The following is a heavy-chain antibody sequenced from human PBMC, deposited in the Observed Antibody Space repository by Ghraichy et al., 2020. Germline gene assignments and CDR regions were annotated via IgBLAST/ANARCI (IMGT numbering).Heavy chain of an antibody. Sequence: ASVKVSCKASDYTFTTYTFTWVRQAPGQGLEWMGWISGYNGNTYYSQSLQDRLFMTTDTSTNTAYMELRSLRSDDTAVYYCARAVIGGTVALNIWGQGTVVTVSS. CDR1: DYTFTTYT. D-gene: IGHD4-23*01. CDR3: ARAVIGGTVALNI. CDR2: ISGYNGNT. V-gene: IGHV1-18*04. J-gene: IGHJ3*02.